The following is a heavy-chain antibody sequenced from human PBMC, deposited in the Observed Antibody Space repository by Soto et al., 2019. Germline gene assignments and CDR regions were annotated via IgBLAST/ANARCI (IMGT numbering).Heavy chain of an antibody. J-gene: IGHJ4*02. Sequence: LRLSCAASGFTINNNYMTWVRQAPGKGLEWVSVLYRNGSAYYSDSVRGRFSISRDNSKNTLYLQMGRLRAEDTAVYFCTSGLVPITYWGQGTLVTVSS. CDR1: GFTINNNY. CDR2: LYRNGSA. CDR3: TSGLVPITY. V-gene: IGHV3-53*01. D-gene: IGHD1-20*01.